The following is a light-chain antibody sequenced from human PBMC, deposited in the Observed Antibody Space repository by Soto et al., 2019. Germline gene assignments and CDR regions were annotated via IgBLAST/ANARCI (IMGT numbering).Light chain of an antibody. V-gene: IGKV3-15*01. Sequence: EIVLTQSPATLSVSPGERATLSCRASQSVDSNLAWYQQRPGQAPRLLIYAASTRATGIPGKFSGSGSGTEFTLTFSRLEPEDFAVYYCEYYGTSITFGQGTRLEIK. CDR2: AAS. CDR1: QSVDSN. CDR3: EYYGTSIT. J-gene: IGKJ5*01.